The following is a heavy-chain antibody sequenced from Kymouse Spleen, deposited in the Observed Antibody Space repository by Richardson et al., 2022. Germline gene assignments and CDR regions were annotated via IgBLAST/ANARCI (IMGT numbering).Heavy chain of an antibody. CDR1: GFTFDDYA. CDR3: AKDTTAAGSSFDY. D-gene: IGHD6-13*01. J-gene: IGHJ4*02. Sequence: EVQLVESGGGLVQPGRSLRLSCAASGFTFDDYAMHWVRQAPGKGLEWVSGISWNSGSIGYADSVKGRFTISRDNAKNSLYLQMNSLRAEDTALYYCAKDTTAAGSSFDYWGQGTLVTVSS. V-gene: IGHV3-9*01. CDR2: ISWNSGSI.